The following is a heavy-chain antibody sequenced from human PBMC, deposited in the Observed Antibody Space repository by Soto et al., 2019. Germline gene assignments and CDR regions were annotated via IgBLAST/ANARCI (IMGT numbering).Heavy chain of an antibody. J-gene: IGHJ4*02. CDR3: VRDGRRFLEWLLYSDY. Sequence: GGSLRLSCVASGFTFSSYAMTWVRQAPGKGLESVSSISGSGDSTYYADSVKGRFTISRDNSKNTLYLQMSSLRAEDTAVYYCVRDGRRFLEWLLYSDYWGQGTLVTVSS. CDR1: GFTFSSYA. D-gene: IGHD3-3*01. V-gene: IGHV3-23*01. CDR2: ISGSGDST.